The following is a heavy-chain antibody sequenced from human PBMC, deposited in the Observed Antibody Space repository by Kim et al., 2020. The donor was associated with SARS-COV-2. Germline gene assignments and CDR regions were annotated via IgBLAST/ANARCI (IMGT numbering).Heavy chain of an antibody. D-gene: IGHD3-10*01. Sequence: YADSVKGRFTISRDNSKTTLYLQMNSLRAEDTAVYYCASLGSLVRGVIDYWGQGTLVTVSS. J-gene: IGHJ4*02. CDR3: ASLGSLVRGVIDY. V-gene: IGHV3-33*01.